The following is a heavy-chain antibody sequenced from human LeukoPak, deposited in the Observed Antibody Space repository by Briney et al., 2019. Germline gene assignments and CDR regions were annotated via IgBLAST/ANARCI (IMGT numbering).Heavy chain of an antibody. CDR3: AKDRLRFCTGGNCYSPVDY. CDR2: ISSGAGST. Sequence: PGGSLRLSCAASGFTFSSFGMSWVRQVPGKGLEWVSSISSGAGSTYYADSVKGRFTISRDNSKNSLYLQMTGLRADDTAVYYCAKDRLRFCTGGNCYSPVDYWGQGILVTVSS. CDR1: GFTFSSFG. J-gene: IGHJ4*01. V-gene: IGHV3-23*01. D-gene: IGHD2-15*01.